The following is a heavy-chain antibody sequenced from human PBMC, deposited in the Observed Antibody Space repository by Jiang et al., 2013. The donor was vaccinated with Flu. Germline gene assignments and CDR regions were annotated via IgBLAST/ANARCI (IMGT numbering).Heavy chain of an antibody. Sequence: LLKPSETLSLICIVSGGSISSSSYYWGWIRQPPGKGLEWIGSFYYSGSTYYNPSLKSRVTISVDTSKNQFSLRLSSVTAADTAIYYCVRPRAPYSSSPTGWFDPWGQGTLVTVSS. D-gene: IGHD6-6*01. CDR3: VRPRAPYSSSPTGWFDP. J-gene: IGHJ5*02. V-gene: IGHV4-39*01. CDR1: GGSISSSSYY. CDR2: FYYSGST.